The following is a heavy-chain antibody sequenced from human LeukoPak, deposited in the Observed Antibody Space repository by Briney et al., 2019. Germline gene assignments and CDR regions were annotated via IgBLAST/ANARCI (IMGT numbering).Heavy chain of an antibody. Sequence: SETLSLTCTVSGGSISSYYWSWIRQPAGKGLEWIGRIYTSGSTNYNPSLKSRVTMSVDTSKNQFSLKLGSVTAADTAVYYCARAAVRYYYYYMDVWGKGTTVTVSS. CDR3: ARAAVRYYYYYMDV. J-gene: IGHJ6*03. CDR2: IYTSGST. CDR1: GGSISSYY. V-gene: IGHV4-4*07.